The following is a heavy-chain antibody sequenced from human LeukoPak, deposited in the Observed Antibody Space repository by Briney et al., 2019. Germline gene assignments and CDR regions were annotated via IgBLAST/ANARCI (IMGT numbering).Heavy chain of an antibody. J-gene: IGHJ4*02. CDR1: GFTFSTYA. Sequence: GGSLRLSCAASGFTFSTYAMSWVRQAPGKGLEWVSTISGSGDSTYYADSVKGRFTVSRDNPKNTLYLKMNSLRAEDTAVYYCAKDGKVSVAGHFDYWGQGTLVTVSS. D-gene: IGHD6-19*01. V-gene: IGHV3-23*01. CDR3: AKDGKVSVAGHFDY. CDR2: ISGSGDST.